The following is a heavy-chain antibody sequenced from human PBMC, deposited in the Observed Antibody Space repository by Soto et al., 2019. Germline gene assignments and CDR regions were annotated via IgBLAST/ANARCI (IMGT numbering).Heavy chain of an antibody. Sequence: EVHLLESGGDLVQRGGSLRLSCAASRFIFSNYAMSWVRQAPGKGLEWVSALSASGATTYYPDSVKGRFTVSRDNSKDTLYLQMNSLRAEDTAVYYCTKGGIPRRYNIPKVDFDYWGQGSLVTVSS. CDR2: LSASGATT. CDR1: RFIFSNYA. J-gene: IGHJ4*02. D-gene: IGHD1-1*01. V-gene: IGHV3-23*01. CDR3: TKGGIPRRYNIPKVDFDY.